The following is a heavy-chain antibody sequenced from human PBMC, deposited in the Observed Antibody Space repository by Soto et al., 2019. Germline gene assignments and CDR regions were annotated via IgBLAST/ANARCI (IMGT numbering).Heavy chain of an antibody. CDR3: ARDNYSNYDAAFDI. D-gene: IGHD4-4*01. CDR2: IYTSGST. Sequence: SETLSVTCTVSCGSISSYYWSWIRQPAGKGLEWIGRIYTSGSTNYNPSLKSRVTMSVDTSKNQFSLKLSSVTAADTAVYYCARDNYSNYDAAFDIWGQGTMVTVSS. J-gene: IGHJ3*02. CDR1: CGSISSYY. V-gene: IGHV4-4*07.